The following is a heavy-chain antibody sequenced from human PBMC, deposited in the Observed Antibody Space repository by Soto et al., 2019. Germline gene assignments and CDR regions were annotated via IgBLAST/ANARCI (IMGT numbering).Heavy chain of an antibody. CDR1: GFTFSSYA. J-gene: IGHJ4*02. V-gene: IGHV3-23*01. D-gene: IGHD4-17*01. Sequence: EVQLLESGGGLVQPGGSLRLSCAASGFTFSSYAMSWVRQAPGKGLEWVSAISGSGGSTYYADSVKGRFTISRDNSKNTLYLQMNSLRAEDTAVYYCAEDQGSIRWPFAYWGQGTLVTVAS. CDR3: AEDQGSIRWPFAY. CDR2: ISGSGGST.